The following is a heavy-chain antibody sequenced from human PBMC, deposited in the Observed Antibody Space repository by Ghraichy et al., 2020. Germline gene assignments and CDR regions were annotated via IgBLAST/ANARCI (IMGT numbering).Heavy chain of an antibody. V-gene: IGHV3-21*01. CDR2: ISSSSSYI. D-gene: IGHD3-10*01. Sequence: GEPLNISCAASGFTFSSYSMNWVRQAPGKGLEWVSSISSSSSYIYYADSVKGRFTISRDNAKNSLYLQMNSLRAEDTAVYYCARDRWAGRTSYAFDIWGQGTMVTVSS. CDR1: GFTFSSYS. J-gene: IGHJ3*02. CDR3: ARDRWAGRTSYAFDI.